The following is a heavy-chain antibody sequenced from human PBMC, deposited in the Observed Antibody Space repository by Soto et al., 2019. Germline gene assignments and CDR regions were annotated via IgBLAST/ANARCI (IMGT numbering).Heavy chain of an antibody. V-gene: IGHV4-4*07. CDR1: GGSVSSYY. D-gene: IGHD2-15*01. Sequence: QVQLQESGPGLVKPSETLSLTCTVSGGSVSSYYWSWIRKPAGKGLEWIGRIYTGGSTNYNPSLKSRVTMSLDTSTIQFSLGLTSVTAADLAVYYCARASVGPPGGGSWTMPFHSWGQGTLVTFAS. CDR3: ARASVGPPGGGSWTMPFHS. CDR2: IYTGGST. J-gene: IGHJ4*02.